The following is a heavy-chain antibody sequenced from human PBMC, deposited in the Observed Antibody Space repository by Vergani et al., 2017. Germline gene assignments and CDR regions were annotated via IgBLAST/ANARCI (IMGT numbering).Heavy chain of an antibody. D-gene: IGHD6-19*01. CDR2: IVVGSGNT. Sequence: QMQLVQSGPEVKKPGTSVKVSCKASGFTFTSSAVQWVRQARGQRLEWIGWIVVGSGNTNYAQKFQERVTITRDMSTSTAYMELSSLRSEDTAVYYCARDVRYSRGWGDDYWGQGTLVTVSS. CDR1: GFTFTSSA. V-gene: IGHV1-58*01. CDR3: ARDVRYSRGWGDDY. J-gene: IGHJ4*02.